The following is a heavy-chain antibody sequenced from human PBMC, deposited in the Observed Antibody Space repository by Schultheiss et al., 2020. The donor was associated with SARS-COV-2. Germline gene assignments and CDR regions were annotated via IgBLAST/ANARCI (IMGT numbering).Heavy chain of an antibody. CDR1: EYSFSNYW. CDR2: IYPGDSDT. CDR3: AIVSSIVGVTPDAFHI. Sequence: GGSLRLSCKGSEYSFSNYWIGWVRQMPGKGLEWMGIIYPGDSDTRYSPSFQGQVTISVDKSISTAYVQWSSLEASDTAMYFCAIVSSIVGVTPDAFHIWGQGKMVTGSS. V-gene: IGHV5-51*01. D-gene: IGHD1-26*01. J-gene: IGHJ3*02.